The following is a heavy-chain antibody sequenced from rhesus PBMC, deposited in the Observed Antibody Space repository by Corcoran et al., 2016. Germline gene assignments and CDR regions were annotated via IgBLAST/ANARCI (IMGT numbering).Heavy chain of an antibody. CDR3: ARAHYWARANDY. D-gene: IGHD3-9*01. V-gene: IGHV4-106*01. Sequence: QVQLQESGPGLVKPSETLSLTCAVSGGSISDDYYWSWIRQPPGKGLEWIGYIYGSGGGTNYNPSLKNRVTISIATSKNQFSLKLSSVTAADTAVYYCARAHYWARANDYWGQGVLVTVSS. CDR1: GGSISDDYY. CDR2: IYGSGGGT. J-gene: IGHJ4*01.